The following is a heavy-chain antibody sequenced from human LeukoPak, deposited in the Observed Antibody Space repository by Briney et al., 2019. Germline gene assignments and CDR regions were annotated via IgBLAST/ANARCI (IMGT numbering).Heavy chain of an antibody. CDR2: ICYSGST. CDR1: GGSISSSSYY. Sequence: PSETLSLTCTVSGGSISSSSYYWGWIRQPPGKGLEWIGSICYSGSTNYSPSLKSRVTVSVDNSRNDFSLSLTSVSAADTAVYYCARGIPGYFGTSGYYYEYWGQGTLVTVSS. V-gene: IGHV4-39*07. J-gene: IGHJ4*02. CDR3: ARGIPGYFGTSGYYYEY. D-gene: IGHD3-22*01.